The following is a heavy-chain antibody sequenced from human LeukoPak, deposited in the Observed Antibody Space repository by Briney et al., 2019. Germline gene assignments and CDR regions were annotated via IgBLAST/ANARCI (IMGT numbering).Heavy chain of an antibody. CDR1: GFTSGTSA. J-gene: IGHJ4*02. Sequence: PGGSLRLSCAASGFTSGTSAMSWVRQVPGKGLEWVSSISGSGAVTYDSVSVKGRFTISRDNPKSMFFLQMNSLRAEETATYFCAKGRYNNGWDYFDYWGLGTLVTVSS. CDR2: ISGSGAVT. V-gene: IGHV3-23*01. CDR3: AKGRYNNGWDYFDY. D-gene: IGHD6-19*01.